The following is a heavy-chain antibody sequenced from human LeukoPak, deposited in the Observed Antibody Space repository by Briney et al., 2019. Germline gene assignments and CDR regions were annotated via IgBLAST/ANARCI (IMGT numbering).Heavy chain of an antibody. CDR3: TRDYGVLFDY. V-gene: IGHV3-73*01. CDR2: ISSKANSYAT. J-gene: IGHJ4*02. CDR1: GFTFSGSA. D-gene: IGHD4-17*01. Sequence: EGSLRLSCAASGFTFSGSAIHWVRQASGKGLEWVGRISSKANSYATSSAASVKGRFTISRDDSKNTAYLQMSSLKTEDTAVYYCTRDYGVLFDYWGQGTLVTVSS.